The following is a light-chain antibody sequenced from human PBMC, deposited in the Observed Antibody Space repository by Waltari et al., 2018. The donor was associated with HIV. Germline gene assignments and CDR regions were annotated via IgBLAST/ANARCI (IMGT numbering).Light chain of an antibody. V-gene: IGLV2-11*01. CDR2: NVS. CDR1: SSDVGAYNY. J-gene: IGLJ2*01. Sequence: QSALTQPRSVSESPGQSVTISCTGTSSDVGAYNYVSWYQQHPGRAPKFIIYNVSEGPSGVPDRVSGSKSGNPASLTISGLQAEDEADYYCSSYAGTANFVLFGGGTKLTVL. CDR3: SSYAGTANFVL.